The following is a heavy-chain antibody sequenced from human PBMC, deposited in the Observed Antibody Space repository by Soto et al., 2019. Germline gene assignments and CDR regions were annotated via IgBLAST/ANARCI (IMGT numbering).Heavy chain of an antibody. Sequence: QVQLVQSAGEVKKPGASVKVSCKASGYTFIRYGITWVRLTPGQGLEWMGWISGYNDYTTYAQNLQGRVTMTADTSTRTVYMDLKSLRADETAGYDCARGGYYYRVWGKLRHYGLDVWGQGTTVTVSS. J-gene: IGHJ6*02. CDR1: GYTFIRYG. V-gene: IGHV1-18*01. CDR3: ARGGYYYRVWGKLRHYGLDV. D-gene: IGHD3-16*01. CDR2: ISGYNDYT.